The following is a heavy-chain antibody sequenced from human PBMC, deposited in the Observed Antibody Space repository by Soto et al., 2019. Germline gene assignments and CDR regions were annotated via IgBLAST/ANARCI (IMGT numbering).Heavy chain of an antibody. D-gene: IGHD2-2*01. Sequence: SETLSLTCTVSGGSITRTNWWSWVRQTPKKGLEWIGEIHQSGNANYNPSLKSRDNLSIDKSKNQFSLKLTSVTAADAAIYYCARTSGIGYDFDYWGQGALVT. V-gene: IGHV4-4*02. J-gene: IGHJ4*02. CDR2: IHQSGNA. CDR3: ARTSGIGYDFDY. CDR1: GGSITRTNW.